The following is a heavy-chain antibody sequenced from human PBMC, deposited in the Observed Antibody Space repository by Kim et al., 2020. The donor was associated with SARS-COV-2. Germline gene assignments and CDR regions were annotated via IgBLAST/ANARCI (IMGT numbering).Heavy chain of an antibody. CDR3: ARLGYCSGGSCYRGAFDI. V-gene: IGHV5-10-1*01. J-gene: IGHJ3*02. Sequence: GESLKISCKGSGYSFTSYWISWVRQMPGKGREWMGRIDPSDSYTNYSPSFQGHVTISADKSISTAYLQWSSLKASDTAMYYCARLGYCSGGSCYRGAFDIWGQGTMVTVSS. D-gene: IGHD2-15*01. CDR2: IDPSDSYT. CDR1: GYSFTSYW.